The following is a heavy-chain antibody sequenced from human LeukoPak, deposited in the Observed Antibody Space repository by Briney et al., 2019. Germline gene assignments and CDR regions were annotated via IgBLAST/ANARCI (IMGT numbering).Heavy chain of an antibody. CDR2: IYYSGST. V-gene: IGHV4-34*09. CDR3: ARDPGDYSDY. J-gene: IGHJ4*02. CDR1: GGSFSGYY. Sequence: PSETLSLTCAVYGGSFSGYYWSWIRQPPGKGLEWIGYIYYSGSTYYNPSLKSRVTISVDTSKNQFSLKLSSVTAADTAVYYCARDPGDYSDYWGQGTLVTVSS.